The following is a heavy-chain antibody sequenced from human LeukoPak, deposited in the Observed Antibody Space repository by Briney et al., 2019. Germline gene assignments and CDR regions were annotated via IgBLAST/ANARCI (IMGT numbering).Heavy chain of an antibody. CDR2: ISAYNGNT. CDR3: ARAGDSWIQLSRFDY. Sequence: ASVKVSCKASGYTFTSYYMHWVRQAPGQGLEWMGWISAYNGNTHYAQKLQGRVTMTTDTSTNTAYMELRSLRSDDTAVYYCARAGDSWIQLSRFDYWGQGTLVTVSS. V-gene: IGHV1-18*04. D-gene: IGHD5-18*01. J-gene: IGHJ4*02. CDR1: GYTFTSYY.